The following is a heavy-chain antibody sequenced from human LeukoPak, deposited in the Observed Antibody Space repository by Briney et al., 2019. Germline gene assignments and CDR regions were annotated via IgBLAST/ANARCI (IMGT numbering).Heavy chain of an antibody. CDR2: ISWNSGSI. D-gene: IGHD5-12*01. CDR3: AKDVARVENAFDI. J-gene: IGHJ3*02. Sequence: GGSLRLSCAASGFTFDDYAMHWVRQAPGKGLEWVSGISWNSGSIGYADSVKGRFTISRDNAKNSLYLQMNSLRAEDTALYYCAKDVARVENAFDIWGQGTMVTVS. CDR1: GFTFDDYA. V-gene: IGHV3-9*01.